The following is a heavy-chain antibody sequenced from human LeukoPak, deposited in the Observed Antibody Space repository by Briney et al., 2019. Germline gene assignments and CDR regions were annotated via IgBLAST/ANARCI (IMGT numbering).Heavy chain of an antibody. Sequence: SQTLSLTWAVSGGSISSGGYSWSWIRQPPGKGLEWIGYIYHSGSTYYNPSLKSRVTISVDRSKNQFSLKLSSVTAADTAVYYCARVKAAAGSLDYWGQGTLVTVSS. D-gene: IGHD6-13*01. CDR2: IYHSGST. CDR3: ARVKAAAGSLDY. V-gene: IGHV4-30-2*01. CDR1: GGSISSGGYS. J-gene: IGHJ4*02.